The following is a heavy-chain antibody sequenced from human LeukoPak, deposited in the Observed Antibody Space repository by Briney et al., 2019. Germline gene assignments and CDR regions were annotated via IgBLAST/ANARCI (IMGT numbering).Heavy chain of an antibody. CDR2: IKQDGSEK. V-gene: IGHV3-7*01. D-gene: IGHD6-6*01. CDR3: ARDTGQLDPNYYFDY. CDR1: GFSFDTYW. J-gene: IGHJ4*02. Sequence: GGSLRLSCAVSGFSFDTYWMTWVRQAPGKGLEWVANIKQDGSEKYYADSVKGRFTISRDNSKNTLYLQMNSLRAEDTAVYYCARDTGQLDPNYYFDYWGQGTLVTVSS.